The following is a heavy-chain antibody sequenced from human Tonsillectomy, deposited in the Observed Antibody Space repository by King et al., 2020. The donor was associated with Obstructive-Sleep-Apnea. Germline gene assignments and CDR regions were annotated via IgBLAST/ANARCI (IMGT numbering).Heavy chain of an antibody. CDR1: GFTFDNYA. V-gene: IGHV3-9*01. CDR2: ISWNSGNI. D-gene: IGHD3-22*01. J-gene: IGHJ2*01. Sequence: VQLVESGGGLVQPGRSLRLSCAASGFTFDNYAIHWVRHAPGKGLEWVSGISWNSGNIGYADSVKGRFTISRDNARNSLYLQLNSLRVEDTALYYCAKDGRDYYDNSGYFSGYWYFDLWGRGTLVTVSS. CDR3: AKDGRDYYDNSGYFSGYWYFDL.